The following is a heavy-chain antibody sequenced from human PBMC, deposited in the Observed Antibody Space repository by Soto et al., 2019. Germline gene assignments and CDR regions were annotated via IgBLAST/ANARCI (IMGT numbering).Heavy chain of an antibody. J-gene: IGHJ5*02. CDR3: ARVGGIAVAGNRHWFDP. Sequence: ASVKVSCKASGGTFSSYAISWVRQAPGQGLEWMGGIIPIFGTANYAQKFQGRVTITADESTSTAYMELSSLRSEDTAVYYCARVGGIAVAGNRHWFDPWGQGTLVTVSS. CDR1: GGTFSSYA. CDR2: IIPIFGTA. V-gene: IGHV1-69*13. D-gene: IGHD6-19*01.